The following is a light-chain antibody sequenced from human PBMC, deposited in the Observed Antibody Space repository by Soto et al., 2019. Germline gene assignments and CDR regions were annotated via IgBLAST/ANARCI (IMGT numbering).Light chain of an antibody. CDR2: EGT. CDR3: CSYAGSRTYV. V-gene: IGLV2-23*01. J-gene: IGLJ1*01. CDR1: SSDIGSYDL. Sequence: QSALTQPASVSGPLGQSIVISCTGSSSDIGSYDLVSWYQQYPGKAPKVVIFEGTKRPSGVSNRFSGSKSGNTASLTISGLQTEHEADYYCCSYAGSRTYVFGAGTKLTVL.